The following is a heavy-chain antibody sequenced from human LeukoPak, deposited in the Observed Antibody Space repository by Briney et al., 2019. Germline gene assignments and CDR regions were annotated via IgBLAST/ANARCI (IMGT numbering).Heavy chain of an antibody. V-gene: IGHV1-69*05. CDR3: GRGQYHDSSGHNRYYYYLDV. Sequence: ASVKVSCKASGCTFIRYVINWVRQAPGQALEWMGGINPIYGTANYAQKLQGRVTITTDESTSTAYMERSSLRAEDTAVYNGGRGQYHDSSGHNRYYYYLDVRGKGTTVTVSS. CDR1: GCTFIRYV. CDR2: INPIYGTA. J-gene: IGHJ6*03. D-gene: IGHD3-22*01.